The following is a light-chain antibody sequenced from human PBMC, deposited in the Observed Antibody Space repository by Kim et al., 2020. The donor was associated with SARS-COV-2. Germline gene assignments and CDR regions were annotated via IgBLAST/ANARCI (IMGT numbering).Light chain of an antibody. CDR1: SLRSYY. V-gene: IGLV3-19*01. J-gene: IGLJ2*01. Sequence: AWGQTVRITCQADSLRSYYASWYQQKPGQAPVLVIYSKNNRPAGIQDRFSGSSSGNTASLTIAGAQAEDEADYYGNSRDSSDNLVFGGGTQLTVL. CDR2: SKN. CDR3: NSRDSSDNLV.